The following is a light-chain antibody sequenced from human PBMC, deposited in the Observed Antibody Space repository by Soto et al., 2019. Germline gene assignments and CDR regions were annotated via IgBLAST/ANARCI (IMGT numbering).Light chain of an antibody. J-gene: IGKJ1*01. CDR2: LGS. CDR3: MQAVQTPWT. Sequence: VMTQSPLTLPVTPGEPASISCRSSQSPLHRNRYNALDWYLQKPGQSPQLLIYLGSIRAYGVTGTFSGTESGTDCTLTISRVEPDDVGVYYCMQAVQTPWTFGQGTKVEIK. V-gene: IGKV2-28*01. CDR1: QSPLHRNRYNA.